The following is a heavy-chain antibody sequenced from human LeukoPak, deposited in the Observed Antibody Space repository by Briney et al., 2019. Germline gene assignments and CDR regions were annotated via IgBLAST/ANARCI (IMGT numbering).Heavy chain of an antibody. CDR2: IYSSGPT. J-gene: IGHJ4*02. CDR1: GDSISSYF. Sequence: PSETLSLTCTVSGDSISSYFWSWIRQPAGKGPEWIGRIYSSGPTNYNPSLKSRVTMSVDTSKNQFSLRLSSVTAADTAVYYCARDSSGYGYLDYWGQGTLVTVSS. CDR3: ARDSSGYGYLDY. V-gene: IGHV4-4*07. D-gene: IGHD6-25*01.